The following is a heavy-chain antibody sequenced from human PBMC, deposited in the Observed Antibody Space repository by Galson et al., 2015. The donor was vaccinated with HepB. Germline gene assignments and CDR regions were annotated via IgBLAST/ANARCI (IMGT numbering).Heavy chain of an antibody. Sequence: SLRLSCAAPGFTFTNAWMSWVRQAPGKGLEWVGRIKSKTDGGTADYAAPVKGRFTISRDDSKDTLFLQMNSLRAEDTAVYYCATYDYVRNFWGQGTLVTVSS. CDR3: ATYDYVRNF. J-gene: IGHJ4*02. V-gene: IGHV3-15*01. D-gene: IGHD3-16*01. CDR1: GFTFTNAW. CDR2: IKSKTDGGTA.